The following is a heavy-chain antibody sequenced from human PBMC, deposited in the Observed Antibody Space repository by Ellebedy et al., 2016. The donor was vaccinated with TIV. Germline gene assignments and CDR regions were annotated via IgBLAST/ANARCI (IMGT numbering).Heavy chain of an antibody. Sequence: GGSLRLSXEASGFPFSRYTLNWVRLAPGKGLEWLPYIDISSRTIQYADSVKGRFTISRDNAENSLYLRMTGLRVEDTAVYYCARDPADDAFDLWGRGTVVTVSS. CDR3: ARDPADDAFDL. J-gene: IGHJ3*01. CDR2: IDISSRTI. CDR1: GFPFSRYT. V-gene: IGHV3-48*01.